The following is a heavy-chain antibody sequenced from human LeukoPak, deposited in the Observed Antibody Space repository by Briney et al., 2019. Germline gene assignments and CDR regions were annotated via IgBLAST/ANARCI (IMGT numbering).Heavy chain of an antibody. J-gene: IGHJ4*02. CDR2: INHSGST. D-gene: IGHD5-24*01. V-gene: IGHV4-34*01. CDR1: GGSFSGYY. Sequence: SETLSLTCAVYGGSFSGYYWSWIRQPPGKGLEWIGEINHSGSTNYNPSLKSRVTISVDTSKNQFSLKPSSVTAADTAAYYCARRDGYSRTYFDYWGQGTLVTVSS. CDR3: ARRDGYSRTYFDY.